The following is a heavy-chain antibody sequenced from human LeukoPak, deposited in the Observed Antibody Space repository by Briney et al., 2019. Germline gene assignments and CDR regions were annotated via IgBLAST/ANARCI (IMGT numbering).Heavy chain of an antibody. V-gene: IGHV3-7*01. J-gene: IGHJ3*02. CDR2: IKQDGSEK. CDR1: GFTFSSYR. D-gene: IGHD4/OR15-4a*01. Sequence: GGSLRLSCAASGFTFSSYRMSWVRQAPGKGLEWVANIKQDGSEKYYVDSVKGRFTISRDNAKNSLYLQMNSLRAEDTAVYYCAREGASDAFDIWGQGTMVTVSS. CDR3: AREGASDAFDI.